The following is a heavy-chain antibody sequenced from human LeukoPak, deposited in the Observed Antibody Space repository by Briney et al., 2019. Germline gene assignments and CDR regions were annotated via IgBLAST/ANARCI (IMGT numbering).Heavy chain of an antibody. V-gene: IGHV3-43*02. CDR2: ISGDGGST. Sequence: GGSLRLSCAASGFTFSRYYMHWVRQAPGKGLEWVSLISGDGGSTYYADSVKGRFTISRDNSKNSLYLQMNSLRTEDTALYYCAKDSTDPPAYYFDYWGQGTLVTVSS. J-gene: IGHJ4*02. CDR3: AKDSTDPPAYYFDY. D-gene: IGHD4-17*01. CDR1: GFTFSRYY.